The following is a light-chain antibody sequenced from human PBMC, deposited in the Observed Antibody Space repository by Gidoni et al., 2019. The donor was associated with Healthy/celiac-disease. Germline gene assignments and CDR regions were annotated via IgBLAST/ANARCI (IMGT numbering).Light chain of an antibody. V-gene: IGKV4-1*01. CDR2: LAS. Sequence: DIVMPQSPDSLAVSLGERTTINCKSSQSVLYSSNNKNYLAWSQQKPGQPPKLLIYLASTRESGVPDRFSGSGSGTDFTLTISSLQAEDVAVYYCQQYYSTPLTFXGXTKVEIK. CDR3: QQYYSTPLT. CDR1: QSVLYSSNNKNY. J-gene: IGKJ4*01.